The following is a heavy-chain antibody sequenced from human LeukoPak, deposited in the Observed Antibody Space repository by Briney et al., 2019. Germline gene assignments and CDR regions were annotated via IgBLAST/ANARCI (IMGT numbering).Heavy chain of an antibody. CDR3: ARGNWGYYYYMDV. V-gene: IGHV3-64*01. J-gene: IGHJ6*03. Sequence: PGGSLRLSCAAPGFIFSSYAMHWVRQAPGKGLEYVSAISNNGGSTYYANSVKGRFTISRDNSKNTLYLQMGSLRAEDMAVYYCARGNWGYYYYMDVWGKGTTVTVSS. D-gene: IGHD3-16*01. CDR2: ISNNGGST. CDR1: GFIFSSYA.